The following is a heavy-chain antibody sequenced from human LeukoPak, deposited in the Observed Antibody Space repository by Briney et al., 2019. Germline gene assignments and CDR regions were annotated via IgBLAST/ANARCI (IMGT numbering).Heavy chain of an antibody. Sequence: SETLSLTCTVSGGSISSSSYYWSWIRQPPGKGLEWIGEINHSGSTNYNPSLKSRVTISVDTSKNQFSLKLSSVTAADTAVYYCARGRTFGNYDILTGYKDPEEKFVDYWGQGTLVTVSS. V-gene: IGHV4-39*07. CDR3: ARGRTFGNYDILTGYKDPEEKFVDY. J-gene: IGHJ4*02. CDR2: INHSGST. D-gene: IGHD3-9*01. CDR1: GGSISSSSYY.